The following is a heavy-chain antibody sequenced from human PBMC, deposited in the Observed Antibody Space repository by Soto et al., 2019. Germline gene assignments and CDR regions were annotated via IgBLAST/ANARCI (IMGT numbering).Heavy chain of an antibody. Sequence: GGSLRLSCAASGFTFSSYAMSWVRQAPGKGLEWVSAISGSGGSTYYAASRKGRFTISRDNSKNTLYLQMNSLRAEDTDVYYCAKVNAEYYYDSSSYYFDYWGQGTLVIVSS. CDR3: AKVNAEYYYDSSSYYFDY. CDR1: GFTFSSYA. J-gene: IGHJ4*02. V-gene: IGHV3-23*01. D-gene: IGHD3-22*01. CDR2: ISGSGGST.